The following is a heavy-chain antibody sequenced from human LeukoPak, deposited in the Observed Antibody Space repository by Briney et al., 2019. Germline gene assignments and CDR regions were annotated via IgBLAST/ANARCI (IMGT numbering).Heavy chain of an antibody. CDR3: ARAPLGYGYYGMDV. J-gene: IGHJ6*02. CDR2: INHSGST. V-gene: IGHV4-34*01. Sequence: SETLSLTCAVYGGSFSGYYWSWIRQPPGKGLEWIGEINHSGSTNYNPFLKSRVTISVDTSKNQFSLKLSSVTAADTAVYYCARAPLGYGYYGMDVWGQGTTVTVSS. D-gene: IGHD5-18*01. CDR1: GGSFSGYY.